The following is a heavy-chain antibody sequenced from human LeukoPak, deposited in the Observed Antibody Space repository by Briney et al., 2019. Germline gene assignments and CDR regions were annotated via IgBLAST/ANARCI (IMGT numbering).Heavy chain of an antibody. Sequence: QPGGSLRLSCAASGFTFSSYAMSWVRQAPGKGPEWVAVISYDGSNKYYADSVKGRFTISRDNSKNTLYLQMNSLRAEDTVVYYCAKWAWDYYDSSGYDDAFDIWGQGTMVTVSS. D-gene: IGHD3-22*01. CDR2: ISYDGSNK. CDR3: AKWAWDYYDSSGYDDAFDI. J-gene: IGHJ3*02. CDR1: GFTFSSYA. V-gene: IGHV3-30*18.